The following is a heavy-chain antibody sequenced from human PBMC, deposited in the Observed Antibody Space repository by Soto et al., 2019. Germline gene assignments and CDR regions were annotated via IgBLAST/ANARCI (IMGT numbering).Heavy chain of an antibody. J-gene: IGHJ5*02. V-gene: IGHV1-69*06. Sequence: ASVKVSCKASGGTFSSYVISWVRQAPGQGPEWMGGIIPMYGTVNYAQKFQDRVTIIADTSTSTAYMELSSLRSEDTAVYYCARDLGGCSGGSCRYNWFDPWGQGTLVTVSS. CDR3: ARDLGGCSGGSCRYNWFDP. CDR2: IIPMYGTV. CDR1: GGTFSSYV. D-gene: IGHD2-15*01.